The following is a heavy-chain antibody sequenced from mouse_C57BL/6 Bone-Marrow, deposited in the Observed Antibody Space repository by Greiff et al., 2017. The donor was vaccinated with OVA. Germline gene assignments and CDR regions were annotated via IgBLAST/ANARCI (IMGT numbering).Heavy chain of an antibody. V-gene: IGHV1-75*01. Sequence: QVQLQQSGPELVKPGASVKISCKASGYTFTDYYINWVKQRPGQGLEWIGWIFPGSGSTYYNEKFKGKATLTVDKSSSTAYMLLSSLTSEDSAVYFCARRNYYGSSYNAMDYWGQGTSVTVSS. CDR1: GYTFTDYY. D-gene: IGHD1-1*01. CDR2: IFPGSGST. CDR3: ARRNYYGSSYNAMDY. J-gene: IGHJ4*01.